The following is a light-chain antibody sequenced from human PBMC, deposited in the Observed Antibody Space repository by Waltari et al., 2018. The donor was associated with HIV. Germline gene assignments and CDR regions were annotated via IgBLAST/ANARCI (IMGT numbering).Light chain of an antibody. CDR1: SSDVGRYAY. CDR2: EVN. Sequence: QSALTQPPSASGSPGPSVTISCPGTSSDVGRYAYVSWYQQHPGKAPKLLIFEVNNRPSGVPDRFSGSKSGNTASLTVSGLQAEDEAEYSCSSYAGINPVVFGGGTKLTVL. CDR3: SSYAGINPVV. J-gene: IGLJ2*01. V-gene: IGLV2-8*01.